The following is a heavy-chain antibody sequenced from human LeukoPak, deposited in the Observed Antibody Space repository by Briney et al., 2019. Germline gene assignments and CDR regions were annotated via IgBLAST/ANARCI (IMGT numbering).Heavy chain of an antibody. V-gene: IGHV3-74*01. J-gene: IGHJ5*02. CDR1: GFTFSRYS. Sequence: GGSLRLSCAVSGFTFSRYSMHWVRQAPGKGLVWVSHIHSDGSSTSYADSVKGRFTISRDNAKNTVYLQMNSLRAEDTAVYYCARDYVSGSFGPWGQGTLVTVSS. CDR3: ARDYVSGSFGP. D-gene: IGHD3-10*01. CDR2: IHSDGSST.